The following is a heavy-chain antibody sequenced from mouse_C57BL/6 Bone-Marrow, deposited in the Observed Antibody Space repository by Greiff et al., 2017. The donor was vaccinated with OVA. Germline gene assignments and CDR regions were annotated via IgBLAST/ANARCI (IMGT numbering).Heavy chain of an antibody. J-gene: IGHJ1*03. Sequence: EVQGVESVAELVRPGASVKLSCTASGFNIKNTYMHWVKQRPEQGLEWIGRIDPANGNTKYAPKFQGKATITADTSSNTAYLQLSSLTSEDTAIYYCASPTMITTRYFDVWGTGTTVTVSS. CDR3: ASPTMITTRYFDV. CDR2: IDPANGNT. D-gene: IGHD2-4*01. V-gene: IGHV14-3*01. CDR1: GFNIKNTY.